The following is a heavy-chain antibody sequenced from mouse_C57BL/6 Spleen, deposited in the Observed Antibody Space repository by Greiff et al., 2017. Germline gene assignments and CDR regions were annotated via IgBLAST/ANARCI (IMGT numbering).Heavy chain of an antibody. Sequence: EVKLVESGGGLVQPGGSLKLSCAASGFTFSDYYMYWVRQTPEKRLEWVACISNGGGSTYYPDTVKGRFTISRDNAKNTLYLQMSRLKSEDTAMYYCARQIDYYSNYDWYFDVWGTGTTVTVSS. CDR2: ISNGGGST. J-gene: IGHJ1*03. CDR1: GFTFSDYY. CDR3: ARQIDYYSNYDWYFDV. V-gene: IGHV5-12*01. D-gene: IGHD2-5*01.